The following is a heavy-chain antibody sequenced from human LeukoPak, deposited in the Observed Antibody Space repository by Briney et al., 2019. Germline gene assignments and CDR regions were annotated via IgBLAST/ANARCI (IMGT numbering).Heavy chain of an antibody. J-gene: IGHJ5*02. CDR2: MYPGGYT. CDR1: GFTFSSYA. V-gene: IGHV3-66*04. D-gene: IGHD3-22*01. Sequence: GGSLRLSCAASGFTFSSYAMSWVRQAPGKGLEWVSVMYPGGYTHYAESVKGRFTISRDNSKNTLYLQMNSLRVEDTAVYYCARLPYYGDSSGFYYHWGHGTLVTVSS. CDR3: ARLPYYGDSSGFYYH.